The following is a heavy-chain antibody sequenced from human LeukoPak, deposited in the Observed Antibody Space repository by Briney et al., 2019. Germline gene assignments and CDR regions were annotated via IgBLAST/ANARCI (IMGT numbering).Heavy chain of an antibody. V-gene: IGHV3-48*01. D-gene: IGHD6-19*01. CDR3: AKGDSSGEGDY. J-gene: IGHJ4*02. Sequence: GGSLRLSCATSGFTLSSYSMNWVRQAPGKGLEWVSYISSGSTTIYYADSVKGRFTISRDNAKNSLYLQMNSLRAEDTALYYCAKGDSSGEGDYWGQGTLVTVSS. CDR1: GFTLSSYS. CDR2: ISSGSTTI.